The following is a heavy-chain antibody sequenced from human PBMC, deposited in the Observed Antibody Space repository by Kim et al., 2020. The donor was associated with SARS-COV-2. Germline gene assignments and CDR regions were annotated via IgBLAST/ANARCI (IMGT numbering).Heavy chain of an antibody. J-gene: IGHJ5*02. Sequence: ASVKVSCKASGYSFTSYPMHWVRQAPGQRLEWMGWINAGNGNTKYSQKFQGRVTITWDTSASTGYMELSSLRSEDTAVYYCARGSSTSTHWLDPWGQGTLVTVSS. V-gene: IGHV1-3*01. CDR1: GYSFTSYP. D-gene: IGHD2-2*01. CDR2: INAGNGNT. CDR3: ARGSSTSTHWLDP.